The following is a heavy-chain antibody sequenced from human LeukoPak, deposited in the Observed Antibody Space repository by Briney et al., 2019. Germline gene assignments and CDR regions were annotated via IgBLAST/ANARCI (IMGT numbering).Heavy chain of an antibody. D-gene: IGHD7-27*01. V-gene: IGHV1-69*04. J-gene: IGHJ6*03. Sequence: SVKVSCKASGGTFSSYAISWVRQAPGQGLEWMGRIIPILGIANYAQKFQGRVTITADKSTSTAYMELSSLRSEDTAVYYCARVPDPPNWGGLYYYYYMDVWAKGPRSPSP. CDR1: GGTFSSYA. CDR3: ARVPDPPNWGGLYYYYYMDV. CDR2: IIPILGIA.